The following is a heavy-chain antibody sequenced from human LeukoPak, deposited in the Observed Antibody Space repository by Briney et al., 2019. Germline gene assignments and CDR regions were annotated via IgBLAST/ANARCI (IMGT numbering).Heavy chain of an antibody. CDR3: ASAYSSSQTLTRDAFDI. CDR1: GFTFSSYS. D-gene: IGHD6-13*01. V-gene: IGHV3-21*01. J-gene: IGHJ3*02. Sequence: TGGSLRLSCAASGFTFSSYSMNWVRQAPGKGLEWVSSISSSSSYIYYADSVKGRFTISRDNAKNSLYLQMNSLRAEDTAVYYCASAYSSSQTLTRDAFDIWGQGTMVTVSS. CDR2: ISSSSSYI.